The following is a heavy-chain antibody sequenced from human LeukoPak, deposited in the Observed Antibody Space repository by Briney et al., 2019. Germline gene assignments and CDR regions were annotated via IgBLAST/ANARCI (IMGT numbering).Heavy chain of an antibody. CDR1: GGSISSYY. J-gene: IGHJ6*03. D-gene: IGHD2-21*02. CDR2: IYTSGST. Sequence: PSETLSLTCTVSGGSISSYYWSWIRQPAGKGLEWIGRIYTSGSTNYNPSLKSRVTMSVDTSKNQFSLKLSSVTAADTAVYYCARGQPLLQPRQYYYYYYYMDVWGKGTTVTVSS. CDR3: ARGQPLLQPRQYYYYYYYMDV. V-gene: IGHV4-4*07.